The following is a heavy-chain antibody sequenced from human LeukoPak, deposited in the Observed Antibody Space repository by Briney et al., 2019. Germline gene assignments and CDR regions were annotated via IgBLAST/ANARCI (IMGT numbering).Heavy chain of an antibody. CDR3: ARGDPGYSSSWYY. D-gene: IGHD6-13*01. J-gene: IGHJ4*02. Sequence: PSETLSLTCTVSGYSISSGYYWGWIRQPPGKGLEWIGSIYHSGSTYYNPSLKSRVTISVDTSKNQFSLKLSSVTAADTAVYYCARGDPGYSSSWYYWGQGTLVTVSS. V-gene: IGHV4-38-2*02. CDR2: IYHSGST. CDR1: GYSISSGYY.